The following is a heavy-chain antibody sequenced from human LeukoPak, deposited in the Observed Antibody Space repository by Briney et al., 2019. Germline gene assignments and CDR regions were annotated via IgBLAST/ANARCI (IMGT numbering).Heavy chain of an antibody. CDR3: AVETSQWRNVY. V-gene: IGHV3-53*01. CDR2: IYSGGST. Sequence: GGSLRLSCAASGFTVSSNYMSWIRQAPGKGLEWVSVIYSGGSTYYADSVKGRFTISRDHSKNTLFLQMNSLRAEDTAVYFCAVETSQWRNVYWGPGTLVTVSS. CDR1: GFTVSSNY. D-gene: IGHD2-8*01. J-gene: IGHJ4*02.